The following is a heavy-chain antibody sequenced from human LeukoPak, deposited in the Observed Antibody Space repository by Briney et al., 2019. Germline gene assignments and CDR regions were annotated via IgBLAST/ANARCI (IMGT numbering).Heavy chain of an antibody. Sequence: PSETLSLTRSVSGGSISSYYWSWIRQPAGKGLEWIGRFYTSGSTNYNASLKSRITMSVDTSRNQFSLKLSSVTAADTAVYYCARDGYGDYYFEYWGQGTLVTVSS. V-gene: IGHV4-4*07. D-gene: IGHD4-17*01. CDR1: GGSISSYY. CDR3: ARDGYGDYYFEY. J-gene: IGHJ4*02. CDR2: FYTSGST.